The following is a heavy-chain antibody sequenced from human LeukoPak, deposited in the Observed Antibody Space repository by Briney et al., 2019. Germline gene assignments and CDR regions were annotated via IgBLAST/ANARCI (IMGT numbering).Heavy chain of an antibody. Sequence: NPSETLSLTCTVSGGSISSYYWSWIRQPPGKGLEWIGYIYYSGSTNYNPSLKSRVTISVDTSKNQFSLKLSSVTAADTAVYYCARHPPRGDYGNAFDIWGQGTMVTVSS. CDR2: IYYSGST. CDR1: GGSISSYY. J-gene: IGHJ3*02. CDR3: ARHPPRGDYGNAFDI. D-gene: IGHD4-17*01. V-gene: IGHV4-59*08.